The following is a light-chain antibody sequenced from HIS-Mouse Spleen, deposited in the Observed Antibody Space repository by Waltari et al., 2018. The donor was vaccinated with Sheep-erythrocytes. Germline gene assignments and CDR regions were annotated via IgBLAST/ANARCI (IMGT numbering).Light chain of an antibody. J-gene: IGKJ2*01. Sequence: DVVMTQSPLSLPVTLGQPASISCRSSQSHVHSDGNTYLNWFQQRPGQCPRLLIEKVSNRDSGVPDRFSGSGSGTDFTLKISRVEAEDVGVYYCMQGTFGQGTKLEIK. CDR2: KVS. CDR3: MQGT. CDR1: QSHVHSDGNTY. V-gene: IGKV2-30*02.